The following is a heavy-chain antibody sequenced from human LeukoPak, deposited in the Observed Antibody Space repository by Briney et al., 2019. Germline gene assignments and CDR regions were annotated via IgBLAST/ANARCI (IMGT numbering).Heavy chain of an antibody. V-gene: IGHV3-23*01. CDR3: ARDSGYDQPFDY. Sequence: GSLRLSCAASGFTFSSYAMSWVRQAPGKGLEWVSAISGSGGSTYYADSVKGRFTISRDNSKNTLYLQMNSLRAEDTAVYYCARDSGYDQPFDYWGQGTLVTVSS. CDR2: ISGSGGST. CDR1: GFTFSSYA. J-gene: IGHJ4*02. D-gene: IGHD5-12*01.